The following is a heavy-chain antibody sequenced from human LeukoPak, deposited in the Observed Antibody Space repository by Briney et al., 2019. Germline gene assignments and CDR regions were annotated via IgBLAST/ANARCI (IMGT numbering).Heavy chain of an antibody. V-gene: IGHV3-21*01. D-gene: IGHD4-17*01. Sequence: GGSLRLSCAASGFTFSSYSMNWVRQAPGKGLEWVSSISSSSSYIYYADSVKGRFTISRDNAKNSLYLQMNSLRAEDTAVYYCARVMTTVTSSWFDPWGQGTLVTVSS. CDR1: GFTFSSYS. J-gene: IGHJ5*02. CDR2: ISSSSSYI. CDR3: ARVMTTVTSSWFDP.